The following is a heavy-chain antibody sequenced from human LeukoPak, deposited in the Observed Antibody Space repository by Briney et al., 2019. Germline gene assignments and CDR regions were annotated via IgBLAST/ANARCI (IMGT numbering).Heavy chain of an antibody. CDR2: IYYSGST. D-gene: IGHD2-2*03. CDR3: ARGRWKTGMDSPYYFDY. J-gene: IGHJ4*02. Sequence: SQTLSLTCTVSGGSISSGGYYWSWIRQHPGKGLEWIGYIYYSGSTYYNPSLKSRVTISVDTSKNQFSLKLSSVTAADTAVYYCARGRWKTGMDSPYYFDYWGQGTLVTVSS. CDR1: GGSISSGGYY. V-gene: IGHV4-31*03.